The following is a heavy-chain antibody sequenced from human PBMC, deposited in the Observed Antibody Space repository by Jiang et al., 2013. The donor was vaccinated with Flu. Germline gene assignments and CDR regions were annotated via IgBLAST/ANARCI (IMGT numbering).Heavy chain of an antibody. CDR1: GGSFSGYY. CDR2: INHSGST. Sequence: LLKPSETLSLTCAVYGGSFSGYYWSWIRQPPGKGLEWIGEINHSGSTNYNPSLKSRVTISVDTSKNQFSLKLSSVTAADTAVYYCARGLSGGSCSSGFDYWGQGTLVTVSS. D-gene: IGHD2-15*01. J-gene: IGHJ4*02. V-gene: IGHV4-34*01. CDR3: ARGLSGGSCSSGFDY.